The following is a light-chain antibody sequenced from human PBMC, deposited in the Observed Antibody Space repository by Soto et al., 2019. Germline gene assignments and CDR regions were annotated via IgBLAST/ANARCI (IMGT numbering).Light chain of an antibody. J-gene: IGLJ3*02. Sequence: NFMLTQPHSVSESPGKTVVISCTRSSGFIGNNYVHWYQQRPGSAPTTVIYEDRQRPSGVPDRFSGSIDTSSNSASLTISGLETEDEADYYCQSYDSSSHGVVFGGGTKLTVL. CDR3: QSYDSSSHGVV. CDR2: EDR. V-gene: IGLV6-57*03. CDR1: SGFIGNNY.